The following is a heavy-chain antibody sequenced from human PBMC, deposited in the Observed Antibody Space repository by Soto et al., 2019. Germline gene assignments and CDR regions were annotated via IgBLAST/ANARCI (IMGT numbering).Heavy chain of an antibody. CDR3: ASLEVVVAARNWYFDL. J-gene: IGHJ2*01. D-gene: IGHD2-15*01. CDR2: ISSSSSYI. CDR1: GFTFSSYS. Sequence: EVQLVESGGGLVKPGGSLRLSCAASGFTFSSYSMNWVRQAPGKGLEWVSSISSSSSYIYYADSVKGRFTISRDNAKNSLYLQMNSLRAEDTAVYYCASLEVVVAARNWYFDLWGRGTLVTVSS. V-gene: IGHV3-21*01.